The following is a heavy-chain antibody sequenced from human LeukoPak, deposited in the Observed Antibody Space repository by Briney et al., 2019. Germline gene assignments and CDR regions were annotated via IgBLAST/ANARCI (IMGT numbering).Heavy chain of an antibody. J-gene: IGHJ4*02. Sequence: PGGSLRLSCAASGFTVSSNYMSWVRQAPGRGLVWVSRINSDGSSTSYADSVKGRFTISRDNAKNTLYLQMNSLRAEDTAVYYCATIPTVTTSGYWGQGTLVTVSS. D-gene: IGHD4-17*01. V-gene: IGHV3-74*01. CDR1: GFTVSSNY. CDR3: ATIPTVTTSGY. CDR2: INSDGSST.